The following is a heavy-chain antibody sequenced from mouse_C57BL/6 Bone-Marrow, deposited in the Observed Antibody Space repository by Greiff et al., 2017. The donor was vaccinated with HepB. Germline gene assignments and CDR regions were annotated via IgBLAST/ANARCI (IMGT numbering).Heavy chain of an antibody. V-gene: IGHV1-15*01. Sequence: VQRVESGAELVRPGASVTLSCKASGYTFTDYEMHWVKQTPVHGLEWIGAIDPETGGTAYNQKFKGKAILTADKSSSTAYMELRSLTSEDSAVYYCTRKYYYGSSYDYWGQGTLVTVSA. CDR1: GYTFTDYE. D-gene: IGHD1-1*01. J-gene: IGHJ3*01. CDR2: IDPETGGT. CDR3: TRKYYYGSSYDY.